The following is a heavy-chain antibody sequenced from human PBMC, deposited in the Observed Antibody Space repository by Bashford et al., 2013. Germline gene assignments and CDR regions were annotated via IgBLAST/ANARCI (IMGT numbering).Heavy chain of an antibody. CDR2: VFYNGDT. CDR1: GGSIISDNYH. V-gene: IGHV4-39*01. D-gene: IGHD5-18*01. CDR3: ARHKWLFVGYSYSAGMDV. Sequence: SETLSLTCTVSGGSIISDNYHWGWIRRPPGKGLEWIGSVFYNGDTYYNPSLKSRLTMSVDTSKNQFSMKLSSVTAADTAVYYCARHKWLFVGYSYSAGMDVWGQGTTVTVSS. J-gene: IGHJ6*02.